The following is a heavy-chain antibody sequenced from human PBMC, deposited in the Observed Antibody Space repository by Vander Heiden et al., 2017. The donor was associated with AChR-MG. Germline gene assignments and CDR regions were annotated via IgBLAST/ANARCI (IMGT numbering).Heavy chain of an antibody. D-gene: IGHD4-17*01. CDR2: KSYDGSNK. CDR3: ARGRLRIRYFDY. V-gene: IGHV3-30-3*01. J-gene: IGHJ4*02. Sequence: QVQLVESGGGVAEPGMSLRLSCAASGFPCSSYGMHWVRQAPGKGREWVAVKSYDGSNKYYADSVKGRFTSSRDNSKNTLYLQMNSLRAEETAVYYCARGRLRIRYFDYWGQGTLVTVSS. CDR1: GFPCSSYG.